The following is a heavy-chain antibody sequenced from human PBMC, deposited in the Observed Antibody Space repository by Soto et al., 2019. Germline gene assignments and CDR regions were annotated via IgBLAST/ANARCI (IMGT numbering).Heavy chain of an antibody. D-gene: IGHD3-10*01. CDR1: GYTFTSYY. Sequence: ASVKVSCKASGYTFTSYYMHWVRQAPGQGLEWMGIINPSGGSTSYAQKFQGRVTMTRDTSTSTVYMELSSLGSEDTAVYYCARERTRGRGTPDWGQGTLVTVSS. J-gene: IGHJ4*02. CDR2: INPSGGST. V-gene: IGHV1-46*01. CDR3: ARERTRGRGTPD.